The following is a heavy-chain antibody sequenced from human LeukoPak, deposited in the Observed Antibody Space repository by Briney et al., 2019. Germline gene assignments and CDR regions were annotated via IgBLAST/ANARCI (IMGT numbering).Heavy chain of an antibody. CDR3: ARYMLSLDY. CDR1: GYTFTNYH. CDR2: INPNNGVT. V-gene: IGHV1-2*02. J-gene: IGHJ4*02. D-gene: IGHD1-1*01. Sequence: ASVKVSCKASGYTFTNYHMHWVRQAPGQGLEWMGWINPNNGVTNYAQKFQGRVTMTRDTSISTAHMELSRLRSDDTAVYYCARYMLSLDYWGQGTLVTVSS.